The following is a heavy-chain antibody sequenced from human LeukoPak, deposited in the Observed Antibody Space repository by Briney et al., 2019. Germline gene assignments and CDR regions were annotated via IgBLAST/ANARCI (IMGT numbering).Heavy chain of an antibody. V-gene: IGHV4-59*01. CDR3: ARTRLVVVPAAISYNWFDP. CDR1: GGSISGYY. J-gene: IGHJ5*02. Sequence: SETPSLTCTVSGGSISGYYWSWIRQPPGKGLEWIGYIYYSGSTNYNPSLKSRVTISVDTSKNQFSLKLSSVTAADTAVYYCARTRLVVVPAAISYNWFDPWGQGTLVTVSS. D-gene: IGHD2-2*02. CDR2: IYYSGST.